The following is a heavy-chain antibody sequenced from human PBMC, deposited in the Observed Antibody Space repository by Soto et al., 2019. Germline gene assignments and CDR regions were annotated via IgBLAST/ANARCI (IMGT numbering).Heavy chain of an antibody. CDR3: ARSTYCNGGSCYPQY. V-gene: IGHV3-30*03. D-gene: IGHD2-15*01. CDR1: GFTFSDYG. J-gene: IGHJ4*02. Sequence: GSLRLSCEGPGFTFSDYGFHWVRQAPGKGLEWVAMISYDGSDRYYRDSVQGRFTISRDDSKNTVFLQMNSLRTEDTAMYYCARSTYCNGGSCYPQYWGPGTLVTVSS. CDR2: ISYDGSDR.